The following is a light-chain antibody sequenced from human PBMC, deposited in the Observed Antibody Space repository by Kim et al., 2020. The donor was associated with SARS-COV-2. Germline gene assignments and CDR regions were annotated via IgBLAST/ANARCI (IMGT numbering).Light chain of an antibody. Sequence: EIVLTRSPATLSLSPGERATLSCRASQSVSSYLAWYQQKPGQAPRLLIYDASNRATGIPARFSGSGSGTDFTLTISCLEPEDFAVYYCQQRSNWPLTFGGGTKVDIK. J-gene: IGKJ4*01. V-gene: IGKV3-11*01. CDR2: DAS. CDR1: QSVSSY. CDR3: QQRSNWPLT.